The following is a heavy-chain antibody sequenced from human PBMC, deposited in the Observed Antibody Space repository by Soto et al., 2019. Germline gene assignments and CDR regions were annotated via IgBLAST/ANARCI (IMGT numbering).Heavy chain of an antibody. CDR1: GVSIHNSHSF. CDR3: GRVVEGATRHTDFDS. V-gene: IGHV4-39*01. D-gene: IGHD2-15*01. Sequence: SETLSLTCAVSGVSIHNSHSFWGWIRQPPGKGLEFIGSVYYSGGANYNPSLKSRVTVSIDTSNNQFSLRVNSVTAADTAVYYCGRVVEGATRHTDFDSWGQGSLVTVSS. CDR2: VYYSGGA. J-gene: IGHJ5*01.